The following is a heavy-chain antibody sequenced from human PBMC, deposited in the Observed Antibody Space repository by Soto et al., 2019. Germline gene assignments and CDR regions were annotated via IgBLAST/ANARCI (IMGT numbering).Heavy chain of an antibody. CDR1: GGSISSYY. CDR2: IHYSGSA. D-gene: IGHD1-26*01. V-gene: IGHV4-59*01. Sequence: PSETLSLTCTVSGGSISSYYWSWIRQPPGKGLEWIGYIHYSGSANYNPSLMSRVTISVDSSKNQFSLKLSSVTAADTAVYYCARDQNGSPHFDDWGQGTLVTVSS. J-gene: IGHJ4*02. CDR3: ARDQNGSPHFDD.